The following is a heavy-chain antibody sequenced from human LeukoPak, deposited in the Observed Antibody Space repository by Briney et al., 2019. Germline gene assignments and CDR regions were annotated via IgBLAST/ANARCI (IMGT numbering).Heavy chain of an antibody. J-gene: IGHJ4*02. CDR1: EFTFRSYS. V-gene: IGHV3-21*01. D-gene: IGHD3-22*01. Sequence: GGSLRLSCAGYEFTFRSYSMSWVRQPPGKGLEWVSSISSNGGYIYYADSVKGRFTISRDNARDSVYLQMKSLRAEDTAVYYCASAGPNYDSSGYVYWGQGTPVTVSS. CDR3: ASAGPNYDSSGYVY. CDR2: ISSNGGYI.